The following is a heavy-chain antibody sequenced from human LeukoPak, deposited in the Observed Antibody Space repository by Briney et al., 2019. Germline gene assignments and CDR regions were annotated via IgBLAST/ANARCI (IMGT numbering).Heavy chain of an antibody. V-gene: IGHV3-74*01. CDR1: GFTFSSYW. CDR3: ARVRGDEYYYDSSGFP. Sequence: GGSLRLSCAASGFTFSSYWMHWVRHAPGKGLVWVSRINSDGSSTSYADSVKGRFTISRDNAKNTLYLQMNSLRAEDTAVYYCARVRGDEYYYDSSGFPWGQGTLVTVSS. J-gene: IGHJ5*02. CDR2: INSDGSST. D-gene: IGHD3-22*01.